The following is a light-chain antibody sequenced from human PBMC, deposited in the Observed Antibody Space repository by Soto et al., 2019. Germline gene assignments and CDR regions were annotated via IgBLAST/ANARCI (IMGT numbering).Light chain of an antibody. V-gene: IGLV2-11*01. CDR1: SNDVGRFDY. CDR2: DVN. J-gene: IGLJ1*01. CDR3: CSYAASSTPYV. Sequence: QSALTQPRSVSGSPGQSVTISCTGTSNDVGRFDYVSWYQQHPGKAPKVIIYDVNERPSGVPNRFSGSKSGNTASLTISGIQAEDDADYYCCSYAASSTPYVFGTGTKVTVL.